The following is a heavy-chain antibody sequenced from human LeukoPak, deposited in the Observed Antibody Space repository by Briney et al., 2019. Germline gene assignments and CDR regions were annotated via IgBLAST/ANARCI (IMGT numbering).Heavy chain of an antibody. CDR2: ISSSGSTI. D-gene: IGHD3-22*01. Sequence: GGSLRLSCAASGFTFSDYDMSWIRQAPGKGLEWVSYISSSGSTIYYADSVKGRFTISRDNAKNSLYLQMNSLRAEDTAVYYCARDYYDSSGYYYEPSDAFDIWGQGTMVTVSS. J-gene: IGHJ3*02. CDR3: ARDYYDSSGYYYEPSDAFDI. CDR1: GFTFSDYD. V-gene: IGHV3-11*01.